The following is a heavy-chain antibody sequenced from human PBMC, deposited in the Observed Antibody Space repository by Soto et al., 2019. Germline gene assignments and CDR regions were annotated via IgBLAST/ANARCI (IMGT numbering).Heavy chain of an antibody. CDR1: GFTFSSYA. CDR2: ISGSGGST. CDR3: EKASPIPIAARNSATAPVV. D-gene: IGHD6-6*01. Sequence: EVQLLESGGGLVQPGGDLRLSCAASGFTFSSYAMSWVRQAPGKGLEWVSAISGSGGSTYYEDSVKGRFTISRDNSMNKLYLQMNSLRASDTGVYYCEKASPIPIAARNSATAPVVWGQGTTVTVSS. V-gene: IGHV3-23*01. J-gene: IGHJ6*02.